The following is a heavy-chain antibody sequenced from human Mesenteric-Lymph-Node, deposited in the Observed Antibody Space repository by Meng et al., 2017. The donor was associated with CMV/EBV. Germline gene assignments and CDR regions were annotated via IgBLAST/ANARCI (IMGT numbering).Heavy chain of an antibody. CDR1: GGSISSSSYY. CDR2: IYYSGST. Sequence: SETLSLTCTVSGGSISSSSYYWGWIRQPPGKGLEWIGSIYYSGSTYYNPSLKSRVTISVDTSKNQFSLKLSSVTAADTAVYYCARGGDGSPDQFDYWGQGTLVTVSS. D-gene: IGHD2-21*01. CDR3: ARGGDGSPDQFDY. J-gene: IGHJ4*02. V-gene: IGHV4-39*07.